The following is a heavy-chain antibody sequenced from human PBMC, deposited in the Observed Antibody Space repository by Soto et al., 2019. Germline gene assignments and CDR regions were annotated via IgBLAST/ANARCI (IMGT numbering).Heavy chain of an antibody. V-gene: IGHV4-39*01. Sequence: SETLSLTCTVSGGSISSSSYYWGWIRQPPGKGLEWIGSIYYSGSTYYNPSLKSRVTISVDTSKNQFSLKLSSVTAADTAAYYCARLVLHVDYWGQGTLVTVPS. D-gene: IGHD2-2*01. CDR1: GGSISSSSYY. CDR3: ARLVLHVDY. CDR2: IYYSGST. J-gene: IGHJ4*02.